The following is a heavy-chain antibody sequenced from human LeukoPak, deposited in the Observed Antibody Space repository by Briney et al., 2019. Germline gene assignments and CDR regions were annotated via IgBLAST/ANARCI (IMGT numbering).Heavy chain of an antibody. CDR3: AIMHGYYDGSGYWVQ. CDR2: ITTSGGST. CDR1: GFTFSSYA. D-gene: IGHD3-22*01. J-gene: IGHJ4*02. V-gene: IGHV3-23*01. Sequence: GGSLRLSCAASGFTFSSYAMSWVRQAPGKGPEWVSFITTSGGSTSYADSVEGRFTISRDNPRNTLYMQMNSLRDEDTAVYYCAIMHGYYDGSGYWVQWGQGTLVTVSS.